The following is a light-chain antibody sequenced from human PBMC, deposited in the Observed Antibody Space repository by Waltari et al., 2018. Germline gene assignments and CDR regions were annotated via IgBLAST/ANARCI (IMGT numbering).Light chain of an antibody. CDR2: YDS. Sequence: SYDLTQPPSVSVSPGQTARITCGGDNIGSKNVHWYQQKPPLAPVLVIFYDSERPSGIPERFAGSKSGNTATLSISGVEAGDEADYYCQVWDSSSDHLVFGSGTKLTVL. V-gene: IGLV3-21*01. CDR3: QVWDSSSDHLV. CDR1: NIGSKN. J-gene: IGLJ6*01.